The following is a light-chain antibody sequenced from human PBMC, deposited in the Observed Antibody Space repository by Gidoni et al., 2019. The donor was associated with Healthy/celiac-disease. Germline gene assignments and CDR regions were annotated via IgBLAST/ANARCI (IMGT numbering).Light chain of an antibody. CDR3: TQATQFPVT. CDR1: QSLVHSDGNTY. J-gene: IGKJ4*02. Sequence: DIVITQTPLFSPVTLGQPASISFRSRQSLVHSDGNTYLSWLQQRPAQPPRLVNDTVSNRFSGAANIFSGRGAGEDFTLKSSRVAAEYVGVYYCTQATQFPVTFGGXTKVEIK. CDR2: TVS. V-gene: IGKV2-24*01.